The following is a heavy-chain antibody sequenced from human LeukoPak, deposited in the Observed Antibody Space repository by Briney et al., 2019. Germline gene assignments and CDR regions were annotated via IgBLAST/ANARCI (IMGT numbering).Heavy chain of an antibody. J-gene: IGHJ4*02. CDR2: ISGSGGGT. Sequence: GGSLRLSCAASGFTFSSYAMSWVRQAPGKGLEWVSLISGSGGGTYYADSVRGWFTISRDNSKNTLYLQMNSLRGEDTAVYYCAYGDYLRWGQGTLVTVSS. CDR3: AYGDYLR. V-gene: IGHV3-23*01. CDR1: GFTFSSYA. D-gene: IGHD4-17*01.